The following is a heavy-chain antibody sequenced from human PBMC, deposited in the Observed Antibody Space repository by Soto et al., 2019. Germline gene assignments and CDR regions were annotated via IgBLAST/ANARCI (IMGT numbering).Heavy chain of an antibody. J-gene: IGHJ4*02. V-gene: IGHV4-4*02. Sequence: QVQLQESGPGLVKPSGTLSLTCDVSGASISSSDWWTWVRQPPGKGLEWIGEIYHNGNAKYNPSLKSRVNISVDKSKNQFSLTLTSVTAADTAVYYCARDLFGDGDGYYFDHWGQGTLVTVSA. CDR2: IYHNGNA. CDR3: ARDLFGDGDGYYFDH. CDR1: GASISSSDW. D-gene: IGHD2-21*01.